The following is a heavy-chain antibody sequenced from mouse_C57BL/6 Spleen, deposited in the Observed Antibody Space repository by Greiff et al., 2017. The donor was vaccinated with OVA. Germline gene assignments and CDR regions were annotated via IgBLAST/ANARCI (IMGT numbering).Heavy chain of an antibody. V-gene: IGHV1-50*01. J-gene: IGHJ3*01. Sequence: VQLQQPGAELVKPGASVKLSCKASGYTFTSYWMQWVKQRPGQGLEWIGEIDPSDSYTTYNQKFKGKATLTVDTSSSTAYMQLSSLASEDSAVYYSASHARGIAYWGQGTLVTVSA. CDR3: ASHARGIAY. CDR1: GYTFTSYW. CDR2: IDPSDSYT.